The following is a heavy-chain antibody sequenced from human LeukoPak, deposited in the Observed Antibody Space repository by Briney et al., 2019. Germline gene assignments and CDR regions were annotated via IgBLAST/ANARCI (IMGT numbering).Heavy chain of an antibody. CDR3: ARFSGSTAYYFDY. CDR1: GGSVSSGSYY. D-gene: IGHD3-10*01. Sequence: PSETLSLTCTVSGGSVSSGSYYWSWIRQPPGKGLEWIGYIYYSGSTNYNPSLKSRVTISVDTSKNQFSLKLSSVTAADTAVYYCARFSGSTAYYFDYWGQGTLVTVSS. CDR2: IYYSGST. V-gene: IGHV4-61*01. J-gene: IGHJ4*02.